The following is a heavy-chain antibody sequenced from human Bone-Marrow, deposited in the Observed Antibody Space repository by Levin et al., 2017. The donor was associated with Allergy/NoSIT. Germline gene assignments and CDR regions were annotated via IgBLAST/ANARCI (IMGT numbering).Heavy chain of an antibody. J-gene: IGHJ3*02. CDR1: GFTFSSTW. Sequence: TGGSLRLSCAASGFTFSSTWMSWVRQAPGKGLEWVGRIKSRTDGGTTDYEAPVNGRFTISRDDSKNTVYLQMNSLKTEDTAVYYCATYARGGIWGQGTMVTVSS. D-gene: IGHD2-2*01. CDR3: ATYARGGI. V-gene: IGHV3-15*01. CDR2: IKSRTDGGTT.